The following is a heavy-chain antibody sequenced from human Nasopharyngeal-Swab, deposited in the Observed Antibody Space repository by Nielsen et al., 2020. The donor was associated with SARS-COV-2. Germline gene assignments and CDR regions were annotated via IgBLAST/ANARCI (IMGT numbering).Heavy chain of an antibody. J-gene: IGHJ2*01. CDR1: GSTFDDYA. CDR3: AKLGYFDL. V-gene: IGHV3-9*01. CDR2: ISWNSGSI. Sequence: GGSLRLSCAASGSTFDDYAMHWVRQAPGKGLEWVSGISWNSGSIGYADSVKGRFTISRDNAKNSLYLQMNSLRAEDTALYYCAKLGYFDLWGRGTLVTVSS.